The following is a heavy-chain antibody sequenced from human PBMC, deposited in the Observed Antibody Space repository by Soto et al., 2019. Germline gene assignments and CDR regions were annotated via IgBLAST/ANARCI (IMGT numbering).Heavy chain of an antibody. V-gene: IGHV1-69*13. D-gene: IGHD2-15*01. J-gene: IGHJ5*02. Sequence: SVKVSCKASGDTFSNYAINWVRQAPGQRLEWMGGIIPIFDTTNYAQKFQGRVTITADESTSTAFMELSSLRSDDTAVYYCARDLVVVPSTLLGWFDPWGQGTLVTVSS. CDR1: GDTFSNYA. CDR3: ARDLVVVPSTLLGWFDP. CDR2: IIPIFDTT.